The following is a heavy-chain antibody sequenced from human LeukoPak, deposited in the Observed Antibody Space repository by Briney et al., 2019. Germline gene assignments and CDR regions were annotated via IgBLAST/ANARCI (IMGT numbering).Heavy chain of an antibody. CDR2: LYYSGNT. CDR3: ARHSSGWYPYFDY. J-gene: IGHJ4*02. CDR1: GFTFSSYS. Sequence: PGGSLRLSCAASGFTFSSYSMDWVRQPPGKGLEWIGSLYYSGNTYYNPSLKSRVTISVDTSKNQFSLKLSSVTAADTAVYYCARHSSGWYPYFDYWGQGTLVTVSS. D-gene: IGHD6-19*01. V-gene: IGHV4-39*01.